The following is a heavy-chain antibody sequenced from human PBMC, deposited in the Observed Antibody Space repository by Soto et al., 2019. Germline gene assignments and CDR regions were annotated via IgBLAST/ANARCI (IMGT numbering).Heavy chain of an antibody. J-gene: IGHJ4*02. CDR1: GYTFTGYY. CDR3: ARDLGGWPDY. CDR2: INANNGNA. Sequence: GASVKVSCKASGYTFTGYYVHWVRRAPGQGLEWMGWINANNGNANYSQKFQGRVTITRDTSASTAYMELSSLRSEDTAVYYCARDLGGWPDYWGQGTLVTVSS. V-gene: IGHV1-3*01. D-gene: IGHD2-15*01.